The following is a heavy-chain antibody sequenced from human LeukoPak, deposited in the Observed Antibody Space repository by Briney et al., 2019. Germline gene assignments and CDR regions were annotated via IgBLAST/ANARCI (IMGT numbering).Heavy chain of an antibody. D-gene: IGHD6-13*01. Sequence: GGSLRLSCAASGFSFSNYWMHWVRQAPGKGLVWVSRINSDGSSTRYADFVKGRFTISRDNAKNTLYLQMNSLRVDDTAVYYCARYSSNWHAVDYWGQGTLVTVSS. J-gene: IGHJ4*02. V-gene: IGHV3-74*01. CDR3: ARYSSNWHAVDY. CDR1: GFSFSNYW. CDR2: INSDGSST.